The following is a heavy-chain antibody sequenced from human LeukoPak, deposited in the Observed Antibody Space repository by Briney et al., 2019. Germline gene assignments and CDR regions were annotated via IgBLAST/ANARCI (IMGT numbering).Heavy chain of an antibody. CDR2: ISAYNGNT. D-gene: IGHD6-6*01. J-gene: IGHJ4*02. CDR1: GYTFTSCG. V-gene: IGHV1-18*01. CDR3: ARFIAARPYFDY. Sequence: ASVKVSCKASGYTFTSCGISWVRQAPGQGLEWMGWISAYNGNTNYAQKLQGRVTMTTDTSTSTAYMELRSLRSDDTAVYYCARFIAARPYFDYWGQGTLVTVSS.